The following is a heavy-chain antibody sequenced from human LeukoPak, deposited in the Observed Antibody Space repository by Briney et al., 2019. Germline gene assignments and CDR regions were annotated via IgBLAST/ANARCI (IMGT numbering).Heavy chain of an antibody. V-gene: IGHV1-69*05. D-gene: IGHD4-23*01. CDR3: ARLDDYGGNPEIDY. CDR1: GYTFTSYA. J-gene: IGHJ4*02. CDR2: IIPIFGTA. Sequence: SVKVSCKASGYTFTSYAISWVRQAPGQGLEWMGGIIPIFGTANYAQKFQGRVTITTDESTSTAYMELSSLRSEDTAVYYCARLDDYGGNPEIDYWGQGTLVTVSS.